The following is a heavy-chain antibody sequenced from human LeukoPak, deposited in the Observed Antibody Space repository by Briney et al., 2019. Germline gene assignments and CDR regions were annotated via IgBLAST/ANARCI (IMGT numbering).Heavy chain of an antibody. D-gene: IGHD2-2*02. V-gene: IGHV5-51*01. CDR3: ARFGIGGCISNTKCYTSFFYYGMDV. J-gene: IGHJ6*02. Sequence: GESLKISGEGSGYSFSNYGIGWVRQMPGKGPELMGLNFPHVSDIKYSPSFQGQVTISVDKSISSDYVQWGSLKASDTAMYYCARFGIGGCISNTKCYTSFFYYGMDVWGQGTTVTVSS. CDR2: NFPHVSDI. CDR1: GYSFSNYG.